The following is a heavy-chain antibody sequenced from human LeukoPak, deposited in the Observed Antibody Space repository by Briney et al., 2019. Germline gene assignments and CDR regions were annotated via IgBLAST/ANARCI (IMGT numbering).Heavy chain of an antibody. V-gene: IGHV1-2*02. D-gene: IGHD3-22*01. CDR2: INPNSGGT. CDR1: GYTFTGYY. CDR3: ARADDSSGYWGSPAPYYFDY. Sequence: ASVKVSCKASGYTFTGYYMRWVRQAPGQGLEWMGWINPNSGGTNYAQKFQGRVTMTRDTSISTAYMELSRLRSDDTAVYYCARADDSSGYWGSPAPYYFDYWGQGTLVTVSS. J-gene: IGHJ4*02.